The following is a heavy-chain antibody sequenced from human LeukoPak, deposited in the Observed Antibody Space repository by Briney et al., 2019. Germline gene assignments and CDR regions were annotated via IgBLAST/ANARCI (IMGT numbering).Heavy chain of an antibody. CDR3: ARDPPHYGGNSDY. CDR1: GGTFSSYA. Sequence: ASVKVSCKASGGTFSSYAISWVRQAPGQGLEWMGRIIPIFGTANYAQKFQGRVTITTEESTSTAYMELSSLRSEDTAVYYCARDPPHYGGNSDYWGQGTLVTVSS. CDR2: IIPIFGTA. V-gene: IGHV1-69*05. D-gene: IGHD4-23*01. J-gene: IGHJ4*02.